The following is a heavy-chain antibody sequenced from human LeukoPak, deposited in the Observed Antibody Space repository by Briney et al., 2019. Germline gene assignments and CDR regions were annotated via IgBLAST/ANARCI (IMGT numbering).Heavy chain of an antibody. D-gene: IGHD1-1*01. Sequence: GGSLRLSCAASGFTFSGYAMSWVRRAPGKGLEWVSAISGSGGSTYYADSVKGRFTISRDNSKNTLYLQMNSLRAEDRAVYYCATLERVVFSYGGRGTLVTVPS. V-gene: IGHV3-23*01. CDR1: GFTFSGYA. J-gene: IGHJ4*02. CDR2: ISGSGGST. CDR3: ATLERVVFSY.